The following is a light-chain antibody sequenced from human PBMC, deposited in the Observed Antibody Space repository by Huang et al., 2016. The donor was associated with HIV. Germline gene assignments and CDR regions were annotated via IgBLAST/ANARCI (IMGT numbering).Light chain of an antibody. CDR1: QNISSW. CDR2: KIS. V-gene: IGKV1-5*03. Sequence: DIQMTQSPSTLSAFVGDRLTTTCRASQNISSWLAWYQQQPGKAPNLLIYKISSLASGVPSRFSGSGSGTEFTLTISSLQPDDIGTYYCQYGETFGQGTKLEIK. CDR3: QYGET. J-gene: IGKJ1*01.